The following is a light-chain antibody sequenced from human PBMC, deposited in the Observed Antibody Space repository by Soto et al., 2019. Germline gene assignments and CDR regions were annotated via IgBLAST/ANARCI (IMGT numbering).Light chain of an antibody. J-gene: IGLJ2*01. CDR2: EVT. Sequence: QSALTQPPSAAGSPGQSVTISCTGTTSDVGGYNYVSWYQQHPGKAPKLMIYEVTKRPSGVPDRFSGSKSGNTASLTVSGLQAEDEADYYCLSYAGSNTLVFGGGTKVTVL. CDR3: LSYAGSNTLV. V-gene: IGLV2-8*01. CDR1: TSDVGGYNY.